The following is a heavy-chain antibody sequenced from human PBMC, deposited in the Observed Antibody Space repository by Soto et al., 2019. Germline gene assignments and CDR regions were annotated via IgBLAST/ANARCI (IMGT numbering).Heavy chain of an antibody. J-gene: IGHJ6*02. D-gene: IGHD5-18*01. CDR3: ARAQHLPPFPKIQLSYYYYGMDV. Sequence: PGGSLRLSCAASGFTFSSYSMNWVRQAPGKGLEWVSYISSSSSTIYYADSVKGRFTISRDNAKNSLYLQMNSLRDEDTAVYYCARAQHLPPFPKIQLSYYYYGMDVWGQGTTVTVSS. CDR1: GFTFSSYS. CDR2: ISSSSSTI. V-gene: IGHV3-48*02.